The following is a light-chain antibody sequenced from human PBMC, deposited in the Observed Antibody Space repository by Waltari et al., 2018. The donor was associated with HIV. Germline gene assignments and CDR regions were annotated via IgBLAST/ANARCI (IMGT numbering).Light chain of an antibody. CDR2: DAS. V-gene: IGKV3-11*01. Sequence: EIVLTQSPATLSLSPGERATLSCRASQSVNRNLAWYQQKPGQAPRLLIYDASNRATGIPARFSGSRSGTDFTLTISSLEPEDFAVYYCQQRSDWPPLTFGGGTKVEIK. CDR3: QQRSDWPPLT. CDR1: QSVNRN. J-gene: IGKJ4*01.